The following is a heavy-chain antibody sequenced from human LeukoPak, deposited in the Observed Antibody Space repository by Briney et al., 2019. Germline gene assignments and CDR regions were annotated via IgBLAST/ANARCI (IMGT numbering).Heavy chain of an antibody. CDR1: GFTFSGYG. D-gene: IGHD2-2*01. V-gene: IGHV3-33*01. CDR3: AFLGYCSSTSCPGDY. CDR2: IWYDGSNK. J-gene: IGHJ4*02. Sequence: GGSLRLSCAASGFTFSGYGMHWVRQAPGKGLEWVAVIWYDGSNKYYADSVKGRFTISRDNSKNTLYLQMNSLRAEDTAVYYCAFLGYCSSTSCPGDYWGQGTLVTVSS.